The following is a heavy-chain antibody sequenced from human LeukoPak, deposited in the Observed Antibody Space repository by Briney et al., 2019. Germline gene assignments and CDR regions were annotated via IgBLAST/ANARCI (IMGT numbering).Heavy chain of an antibody. CDR1: GGSISSGDYY. Sequence: TLSLTCTVSGGSISSGDYYWSWIRQPPGKGLEWIGYIYYSGSTYYNPSLKSRVTISVDTSKNQFSLKLSSVTAADTAVYYCARDRSYCGGDCQVNGIDPWGQGTLVTVSS. D-gene: IGHD2-21*02. V-gene: IGHV4-30-4*01. J-gene: IGHJ5*02. CDR2: IYYSGST. CDR3: ARDRSYCGGDCQVNGIDP.